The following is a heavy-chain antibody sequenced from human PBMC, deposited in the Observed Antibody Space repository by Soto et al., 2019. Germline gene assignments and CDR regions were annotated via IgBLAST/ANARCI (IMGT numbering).Heavy chain of an antibody. CDR3: ASPREGRDGYNYLKEGEMAD. J-gene: IGHJ4*02. D-gene: IGHD5-12*01. V-gene: IGHV1-69*01. CDR1: GGTFSSYA. Sequence: QVPLVQSGAEVKKPGSSVKVSCKASGGTFSSYAISWVRQAPGQGLEWMGGIIPIFGTANYAQKFQGRVTITADESTSTAYMELSSLRSEDTAVYYCASPREGRDGYNYLKEGEMADWGQGTLVTVSS. CDR2: IIPIFGTA.